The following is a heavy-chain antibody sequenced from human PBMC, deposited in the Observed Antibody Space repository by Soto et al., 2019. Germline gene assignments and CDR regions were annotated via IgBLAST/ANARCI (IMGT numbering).Heavy chain of an antibody. Sequence: GESLKISCKGSGDSFAGYWITWVRQKPGKGLEWMGRIDPSDSQTYYSPSFRGHVTISATKSITTVFLQWSSLRASDTAMYYCARQIYDSDTGPNSQYCFDSRGKGTPVTVSS. D-gene: IGHD3-22*01. CDR1: GDSFAGYW. CDR3: ARQIYDSDTGPNSQYCFDS. J-gene: IGHJ4*02. V-gene: IGHV5-10-1*01. CDR2: IDPSDSQT.